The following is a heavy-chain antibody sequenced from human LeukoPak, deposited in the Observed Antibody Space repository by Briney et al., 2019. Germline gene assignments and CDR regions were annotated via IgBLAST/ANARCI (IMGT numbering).Heavy chain of an antibody. Sequence: GSLRLSCGASGFTFDDYGLSWVRQAPGKGLEWVSSISSSSSYIYYADSVKGRFTISRDNAKNSLYLQMNSLRAEDTAVYYCARDRTIGELVDYWGQGTLVTVSS. V-gene: IGHV3-21*01. CDR2: ISSSSSYI. CDR3: ARDRTIGELVDY. D-gene: IGHD3-10*01. J-gene: IGHJ4*02. CDR1: GFTFDDYG.